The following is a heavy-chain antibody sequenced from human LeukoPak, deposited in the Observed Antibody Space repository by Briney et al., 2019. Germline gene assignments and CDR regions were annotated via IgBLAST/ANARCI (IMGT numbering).Heavy chain of an antibody. D-gene: IGHD5-12*01. CDR2: ISSSGSTI. Sequence: PGGSLRLSCAASGFTFSDYYMSWIRQAPGKGLEWVSYISSSGSTIYYADSVKGRFTISRDNAKNSLYLQMNSLRAEGTAVYYCARDPGSSGLTHYYYYGMDVWGQGTTVTVSS. CDR1: GFTFSDYY. J-gene: IGHJ6*02. CDR3: ARDPGSSGLTHYYYYGMDV. V-gene: IGHV3-11*01.